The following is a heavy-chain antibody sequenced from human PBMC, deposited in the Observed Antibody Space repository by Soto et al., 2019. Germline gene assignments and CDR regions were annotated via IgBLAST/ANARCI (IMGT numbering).Heavy chain of an antibody. D-gene: IGHD5-12*01. CDR2: IYNSGST. V-gene: IGHV4-31*03. Sequence: QVQLQESGPGLVKPSQTLSLTCTVSGGSISSVGYYWSWIRQHPGKGLEWIGYIYNSGSTHYNPSLKSRITMSVDTYKNQFSLKLSSVTVADTAVYFCARETVGTIDRWGQGTLVTVSS. CDR1: GGSISSVGYY. J-gene: IGHJ5*02. CDR3: ARETVGTIDR.